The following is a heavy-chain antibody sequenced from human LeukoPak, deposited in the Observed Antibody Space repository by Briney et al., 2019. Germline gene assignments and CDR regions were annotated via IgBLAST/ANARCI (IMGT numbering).Heavy chain of an antibody. CDR1: GFRFSDYY. Sequence: GGSLRLSCAASGFRFSDYYMRWIRQAPGKGLEWVSYITNSGTTIYYADSVRGRFTISRDNAKNSLYLQMNSLRAEDTAVYYCAKKYYDILTGYPRWQYFDYWGQGTLVTVSS. V-gene: IGHV3-11*01. CDR2: ITNSGTTI. CDR3: AKKYYDILTGYPRWQYFDY. J-gene: IGHJ4*02. D-gene: IGHD3-9*01.